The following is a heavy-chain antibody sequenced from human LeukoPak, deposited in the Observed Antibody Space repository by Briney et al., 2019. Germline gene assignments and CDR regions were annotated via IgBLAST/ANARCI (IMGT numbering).Heavy chain of an antibody. J-gene: IGHJ3*02. D-gene: IGHD2-21*02. CDR2: IYPGDSDA. V-gene: IGHV5-51*01. CDR1: GYSFTTYW. Sequence: GESLKISCTGSGYSFTTYWIGWVRQMPRKGLEWMGIIYPGDSDARYSPSFQGQVTISVDKSISTAYLQWSSLNASDTAMYYCARQGRIVVVTTTHDAFDIWGQGTMVTVSS. CDR3: ARQGRIVVVTTTHDAFDI.